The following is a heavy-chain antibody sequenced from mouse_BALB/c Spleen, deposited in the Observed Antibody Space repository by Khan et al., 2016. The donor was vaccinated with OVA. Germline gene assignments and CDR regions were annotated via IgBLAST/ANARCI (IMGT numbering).Heavy chain of an antibody. CDR1: GFTFSSYA. CDR2: ISRGGSDT. CDR3: ARLYAMDY. J-gene: IGHJ4*01. V-gene: IGHV5-9-3*01. Sequence: EVELVESGGGLVKPGGSLKLSCAASGFTFSSYAMSWVRQTPEKRLEWVATISRGGSDTYYPDSVKGRFTISRDNANNTLYLQMSSLRSEDTAMYYCARLYAMDYWGQGTSVTVSS.